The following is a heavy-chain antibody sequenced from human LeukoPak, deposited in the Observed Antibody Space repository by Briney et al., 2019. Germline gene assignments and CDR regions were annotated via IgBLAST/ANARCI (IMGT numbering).Heavy chain of an antibody. D-gene: IGHD1-26*01. CDR1: GYTFTGNY. J-gene: IGHJ4*02. CDR3: ARDLSGSYDY. Sequence: ASVKVSCKASGYTFTGNYIHWVRQAPGQGLEGMGFINPNSGGTNYAQKFQGRVTLTKDTSLTTGYMELSSLRSDDTAVYFCARDLSGSYDYWGQGTLVTVSS. CDR2: INPNSGGT. V-gene: IGHV1-2*02.